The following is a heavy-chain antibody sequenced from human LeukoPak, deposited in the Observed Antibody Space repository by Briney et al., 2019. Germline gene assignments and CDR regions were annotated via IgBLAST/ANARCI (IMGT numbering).Heavy chain of an antibody. CDR1: GYSISSGYY. D-gene: IGHD5-24*01. J-gene: IGHJ4*02. CDR3: ASTRDGYKYRAFDY. V-gene: IGHV4-38-2*01. Sequence: PSETLSLTCAVSGYSISSGYYWGWIRQPPGKGLGWIGSIYHSGSTYYNPSLKSRATISVDTSKNQFSLKLSSVTAADMAVYYCASTRDGYKYRAFDYWGQGTLVTVSS. CDR2: IYHSGST.